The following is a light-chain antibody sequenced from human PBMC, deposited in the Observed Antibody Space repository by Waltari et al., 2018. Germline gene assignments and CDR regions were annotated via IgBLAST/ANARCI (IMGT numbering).Light chain of an antibody. CDR1: QTINNW. J-gene: IGKJ1*01. V-gene: IGKV1-5*03. CDR2: KAS. Sequence: DIQMTQSPSSLSASVGYKITITCRASQTINNWLAWYQQKPGKAPKLLIYKASTLESGVPSRFSGSGSGTEFTLTISSLQPGDFATYYCQQFSSFPWTFGHGTKVEIK. CDR3: QQFSSFPWT.